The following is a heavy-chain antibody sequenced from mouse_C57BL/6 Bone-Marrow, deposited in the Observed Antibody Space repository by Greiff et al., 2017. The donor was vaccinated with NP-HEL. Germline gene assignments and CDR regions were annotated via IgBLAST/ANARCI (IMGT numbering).Heavy chain of an antibody. CDR3: ARDGSSYGFAY. CDR1: GYTFTSYW. Sequence: VQLQHPGAELVMPGASVKLSCKASGYTFTSYWMHWVKQRPGQGLEWIGEIDPSDSYTNYNQKFKGKSTLTVDKSSSTAYMQLSSLTSEDSAVYYCARDGSSYGFAYWGQGTLVTVSA. D-gene: IGHD1-1*01. CDR2: IDPSDSYT. J-gene: IGHJ3*01. V-gene: IGHV1-69*01.